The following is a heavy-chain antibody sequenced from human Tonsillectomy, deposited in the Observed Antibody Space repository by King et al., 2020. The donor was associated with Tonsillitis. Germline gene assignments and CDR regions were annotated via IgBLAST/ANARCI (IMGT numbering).Heavy chain of an antibody. V-gene: IGHV1-2*02. D-gene: IGHD6-19*01. CDR2: INPNSGGT. CDR3: ATNLLEAVAVYFFAH. Sequence: VQLVQSGAEVKKPGASLKVSCTASGYTFTGYYMHWVRQAPGQGPEWMGWINPNSGGTNYAPKFQGRVTMTSDTSISTAYMELSRLRFDDTAVYYCATNLLEAVAVYFFAHXGQGTLVTVSS. CDR1: GYTFTGYY. J-gene: IGHJ5*02.